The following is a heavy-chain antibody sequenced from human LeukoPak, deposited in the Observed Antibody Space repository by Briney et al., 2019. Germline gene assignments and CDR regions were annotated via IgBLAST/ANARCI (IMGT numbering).Heavy chain of an antibody. Sequence: GGSLRLSCAASGFTFSGSAMHWIRQAPGKALEWVSYVSSGSSTIYYADSVKGRFTISRDNSKNTLYLQMNSLRAEDTAVYYCATMIVVVITDYWGQGTLVTVSS. D-gene: IGHD3-22*01. CDR3: ATMIVVVITDY. CDR2: VSSGSSTI. CDR1: GFTFSGSA. V-gene: IGHV3-48*01. J-gene: IGHJ4*02.